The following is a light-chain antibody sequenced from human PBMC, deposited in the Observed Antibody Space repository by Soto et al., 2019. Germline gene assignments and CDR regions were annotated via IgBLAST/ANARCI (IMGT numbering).Light chain of an antibody. CDR2: AAS. V-gene: IGKV1-39*01. CDR3: QQSYSTLT. CDR1: QTISDY. J-gene: IGKJ3*01. Sequence: DIQMTQSPSSLSASVGDRVTITCRTSQTISDYLNGYQHKPGKAPKLLISAASSLQSGVPSRFSGSGSGTDFTLTTSSLQPEDFATYYCQQSYSTLTFGPGTKVDIK.